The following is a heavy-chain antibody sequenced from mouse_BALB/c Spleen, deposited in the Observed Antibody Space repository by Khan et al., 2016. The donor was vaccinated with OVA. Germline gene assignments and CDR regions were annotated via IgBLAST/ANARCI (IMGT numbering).Heavy chain of an antibody. CDR1: GYTFTDYV. Sequence: QIQLVQSGPELKKPGETVKISCKASGYTFTDYVMNWVKQSPGKGLKWMGWINTYTGKPTYADDFKGRFAFSLETSANTAYLQINSLKDVDTATYFGTRFHGGYWGQGTTLTVSS. J-gene: IGHJ2*01. CDR2: INTYTGKP. CDR3: TRFHGGY. V-gene: IGHV9-3-1*01.